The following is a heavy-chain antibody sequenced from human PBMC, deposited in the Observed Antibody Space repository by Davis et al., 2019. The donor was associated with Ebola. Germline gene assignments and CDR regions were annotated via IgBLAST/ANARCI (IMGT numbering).Heavy chain of an antibody. Sequence: MPGGSLRLSCTVSGGSISSSGHYWDWIRQPPGKGLEWIGSIYYSGTTYYNPSLKSRVTISVDTSKNQFSLKLNSVTAADTAVYYCARLLKYYYDSSGYSITHYFDYWGQGTLVTVSS. CDR1: GGSISSSGHY. CDR2: IYYSGTT. J-gene: IGHJ4*02. V-gene: IGHV4-39*01. D-gene: IGHD3-22*01. CDR3: ARLLKYYYDSSGYSITHYFDY.